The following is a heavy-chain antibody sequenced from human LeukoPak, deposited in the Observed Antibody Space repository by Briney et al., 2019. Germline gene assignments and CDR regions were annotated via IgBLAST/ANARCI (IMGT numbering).Heavy chain of an antibody. CDR1: GYSFTGYY. J-gene: IGHJ4*02. CDR3: ARGGYSYGYLNYFDY. CDR2: INPNSGGT. Sequence: ASVKVSCKASGYSFTGYYMHWVRQAPGQGLEWMGRINPNSGGTNYAQKFQGRVTMTRDMSISTAYMELSRLRSDDTAVYYCARGGYSYGYLNYFDYWGQGTLVTVSS. V-gene: IGHV1-2*06. D-gene: IGHD5-18*01.